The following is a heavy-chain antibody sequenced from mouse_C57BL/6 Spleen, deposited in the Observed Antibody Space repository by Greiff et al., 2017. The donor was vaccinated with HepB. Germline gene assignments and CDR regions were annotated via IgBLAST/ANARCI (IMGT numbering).Heavy chain of an antibody. Sequence: VQLQQSGAELVKPGASVKISCKASGYAFSSYWMNWVKQRPGKGLEWIGQIYPGDGDTNYNGKFKGKATLTADKSSSTAYMQLSSLTSEDSAVYLCARSLTGTNPFDYWGQGTTLTVSS. J-gene: IGHJ2*01. CDR2: IYPGDGDT. CDR1: GYAFSSYW. V-gene: IGHV1-80*01. CDR3: ARSLTGTNPFDY. D-gene: IGHD4-1*01.